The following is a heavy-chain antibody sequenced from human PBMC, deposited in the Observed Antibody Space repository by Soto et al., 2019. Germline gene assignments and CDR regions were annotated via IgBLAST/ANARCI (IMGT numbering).Heavy chain of an antibody. V-gene: IGHV3-53*01. D-gene: IGHD5-18*01. CDR3: ARFGGYSYGLFDY. J-gene: IGHJ4*02. CDR1: GFTVSSNY. CDR2: IYSGGST. Sequence: PGGSLRLSCAASGFTVSSNYTSWVRQAPGKGLEWVSVIYSGGSTYYADSVKGRFTISRDNSKNTLYLQMNSLRAEDTAVYYCARFGGYSYGLFDYWGQGTLVTVSS.